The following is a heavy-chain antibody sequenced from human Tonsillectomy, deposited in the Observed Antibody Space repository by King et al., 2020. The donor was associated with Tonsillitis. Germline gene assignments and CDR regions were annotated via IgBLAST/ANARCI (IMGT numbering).Heavy chain of an antibody. J-gene: IGHJ4*02. CDR1: GFTFSTYA. CDR3: VRSRYCTHTNCYGDHDY. V-gene: IGHV3-64D*06. Sequence: VQLVESGGGLVQPGGSLRLSCSASGFTFSTYAMHWVRQAPGKGLEYVSVISTNGGDTYHADAVKGRFTISGDNSKNTLYLQMSSLRDEDTAMYYCVRSRYCTHTNCYGDHDYWGQGTLVTVSS. D-gene: IGHD2-2*01. CDR2: ISTNGGDT.